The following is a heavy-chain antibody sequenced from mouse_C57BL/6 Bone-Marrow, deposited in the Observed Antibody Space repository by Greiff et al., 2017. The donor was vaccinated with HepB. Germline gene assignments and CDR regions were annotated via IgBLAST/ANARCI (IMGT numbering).Heavy chain of an antibody. CDR3: AINGITTVVATDWYFDV. CDR1: GYTFTSYW. J-gene: IGHJ1*03. Sequence: QVQLQQPGAELVKPGASVKVSCKASGYTFTSYWMHWVKQRPGQGLEWIGRIHPSDSDTNYNQKFKGKATLTVDNSSSTAYMQLSSLTSEDSAVYYCAINGITTVVATDWYFDVWGTGTTVTVSS. D-gene: IGHD1-1*01. V-gene: IGHV1-74*01. CDR2: IHPSDSDT.